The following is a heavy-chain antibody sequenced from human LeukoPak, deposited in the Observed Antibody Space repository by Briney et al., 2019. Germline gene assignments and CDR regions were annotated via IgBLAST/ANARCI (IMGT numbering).Heavy chain of an antibody. CDR2: IDPNSGGT. V-gene: IGHV1-2*06. Sequence: ASVKVSCKASGNTFTAYYIHWVRQAPGQGLEWMGRIDPNSGGTDYAQNFRGRVTLTRDTSISTAYMDLTRLRSDDTAVYYCASGQAGSVNSFDPWGQGTLVTVSS. J-gene: IGHJ5*02. CDR1: GNTFTAYY. CDR3: ASGQAGSVNSFDP.